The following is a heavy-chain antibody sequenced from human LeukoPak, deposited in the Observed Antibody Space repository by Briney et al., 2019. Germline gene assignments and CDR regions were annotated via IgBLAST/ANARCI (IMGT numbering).Heavy chain of an antibody. D-gene: IGHD3-10*01. CDR1: EFTFSDCG. V-gene: IGHV3-30*18. J-gene: IGHJ4*02. Sequence: PGGSLRLSCAASEFTFSDCGMHWVRQAPGKGLEWVALISHDGSNKYCADSAKGRFTISRDNSKNTLYLEMNSLRVEDTAVYYCAKDRKWSYYGLDYWGQGTLVTVSS. CDR3: AKDRKWSYYGLDY. CDR2: ISHDGSNK.